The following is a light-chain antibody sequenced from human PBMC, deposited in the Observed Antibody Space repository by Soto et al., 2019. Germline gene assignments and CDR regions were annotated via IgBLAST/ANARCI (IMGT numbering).Light chain of an antibody. J-gene: IGLJ3*02. V-gene: IGLV2-14*01. CDR1: NSDVGGYNY. CDR2: EVS. Sequence: QSVLTQPASVSGSPGHSIAISCTGTNSDVGGYNYVSWYQHHPGKAPKLMIYEVSNRPSGVSNRFSGSKSGNTASLTISGLQAEDEADYYCSSYTTSTTWVFGGGTKRTVL. CDR3: SSYTTSTTWV.